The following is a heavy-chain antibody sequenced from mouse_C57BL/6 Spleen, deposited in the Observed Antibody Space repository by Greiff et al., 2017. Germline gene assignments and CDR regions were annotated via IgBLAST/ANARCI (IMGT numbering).Heavy chain of an antibody. CDR2: ISSGSSTI. CDR3: ARPDGNHGGDY. CDR1: GFTFSDYG. J-gene: IGHJ4*01. Sequence: EVKLMESGGGLVKPGGSLKLSCAASGFTFSDYGMHWVRQAPEKGLEWVAYISSGSSTIYYADTVKGRFTISRDNAKNTLFLQMTSLRSEDTAMYYCARPDGNHGGDYWGQGTSVTVSS. D-gene: IGHD2-1*01. V-gene: IGHV5-17*01.